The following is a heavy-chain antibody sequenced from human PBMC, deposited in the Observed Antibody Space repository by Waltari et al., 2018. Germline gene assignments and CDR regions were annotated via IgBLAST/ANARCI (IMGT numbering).Heavy chain of an antibody. CDR1: GFNFNTYR. CDR3: VTYPVIGGYWYMDV. V-gene: IGHV3-7*01. CDR2: IREDGRHD. Sequence: EVQLVESGGGLVQPGGSLTVSCATSGFNFNTYRMSWARQAPGYGLEWVADIREDGRHDHDLDSVKDRFTISRDNAKSSVYLHMSSLRAEDTAVYYCVTYPVIGGYWYMDVWGKGTTVTVAS. D-gene: IGHD2-15*01. J-gene: IGHJ6*03.